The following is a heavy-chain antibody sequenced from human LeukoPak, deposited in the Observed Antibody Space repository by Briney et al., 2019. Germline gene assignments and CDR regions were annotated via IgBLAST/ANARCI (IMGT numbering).Heavy chain of an antibody. CDR3: AREKRPPSWQWLVRAYFDY. CDR2: INHSGST. D-gene: IGHD6-19*01. J-gene: IGHJ4*02. V-gene: IGHV4-34*01. Sequence: SETLSLTCAVYGGSFSGYYWSWIRQPPGKGLEWIGEINHSGSTNYNPSLKSRVTISVDTSKNQFSLKLSSVTAADTAVYYCAREKRPPSWQWLVRAYFDYWGQGTLVTVSS. CDR1: GGSFSGYY.